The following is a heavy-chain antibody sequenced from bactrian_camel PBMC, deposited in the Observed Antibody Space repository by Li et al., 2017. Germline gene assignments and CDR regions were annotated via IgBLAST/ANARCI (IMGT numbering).Heavy chain of an antibody. V-gene: IGHV3S26*01. Sequence: HVQLVESGGGSVQAGGSLGLSCGGSALTSNSDCMGWFRQAPGKEAEGVAAIDESGTSSYFDSAKGRFTISRHISNNTLSLQMNNPNSEDTAMYYCAASVNARYCSGPYLVRAQEAGTAYRGQGTQVTVS. CDR3: AASVNARYCSGPYLVRAQEAGTAY. D-gene: IGHD2*01. CDR1: ALTSNSDC. J-gene: IGHJ4*01. CDR2: IDESGTS.